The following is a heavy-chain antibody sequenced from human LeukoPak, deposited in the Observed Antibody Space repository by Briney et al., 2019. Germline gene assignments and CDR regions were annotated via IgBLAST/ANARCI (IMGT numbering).Heavy chain of an antibody. V-gene: IGHV6-1*01. J-gene: IGHJ4*02. Sequence: PSQTLSLTCAISGDSVSSNNAAWNWIRQSPSRGLEWLGRTYHRSTWYDDYVVSVRSRLTITPDISKNQVSLQLNSVTPEDTAVYYCARDMAPDYYDSSGYQVGFDYWGQGTLVTVSS. CDR3: ARDMAPDYYDSSGYQVGFDY. D-gene: IGHD3-22*01. CDR2: TYHRSTWYD. CDR1: GDSVSSNNAA.